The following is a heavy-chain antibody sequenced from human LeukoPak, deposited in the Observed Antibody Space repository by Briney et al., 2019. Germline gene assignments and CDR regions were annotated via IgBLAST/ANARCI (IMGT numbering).Heavy chain of an antibody. D-gene: IGHD6-13*01. CDR1: GGSISSYY. J-gene: IGHJ6*03. V-gene: IGHV4-59*01. CDR3: ARAVSWTDYYYYMDV. Sequence: SETLSLTCTVSGGSISSYYWSWIRQPPGKGLEWIGYIYYSGSTNYNPSLKSRVTISVDTSKNQFSLKLSSVTAADTAVYYCARAVSWTDYYYYMDVWGKGTTVTISS. CDR2: IYYSGST.